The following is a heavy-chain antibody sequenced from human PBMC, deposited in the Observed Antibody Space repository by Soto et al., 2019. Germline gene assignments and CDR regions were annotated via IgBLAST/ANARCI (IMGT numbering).Heavy chain of an antibody. J-gene: IGHJ6*02. CDR1: GLTFSTYG. V-gene: IGHV3-30*03. CDR2: ISYDGRNK. CDR3: ASFCSGGSCYVSGMDV. Sequence: AGGSLRLSCDASGLTFSTYGIHWVRQAPGKGLEWLAIISYDGRNKYYADSVKGRFTISRDNSKNTIYLQMNTLRAEDTAVYYCASFCSGGSCYVSGMDVWGHGTMVTVSS. D-gene: IGHD3-22*01.